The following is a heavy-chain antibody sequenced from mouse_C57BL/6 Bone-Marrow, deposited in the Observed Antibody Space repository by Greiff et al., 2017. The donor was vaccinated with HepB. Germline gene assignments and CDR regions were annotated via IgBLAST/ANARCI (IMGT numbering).Heavy chain of an antibody. CDR2: INPGSGGT. D-gene: IGHD2-2*01. J-gene: IGHJ2*01. CDR1: GYAFTNYL. CDR3: ARSDMVTDY. V-gene: IGHV1-54*01. Sequence: VKLQESGAELVRPGPSVKVSCKASGYAFTNYLIEWVKQRPGQGLEWIGVINPGSGGTNYNEKFKGKATLTADKSSSTAYMQLSSLTSEDSAVYFCARSDMVTDYWGQGTTLTVSS.